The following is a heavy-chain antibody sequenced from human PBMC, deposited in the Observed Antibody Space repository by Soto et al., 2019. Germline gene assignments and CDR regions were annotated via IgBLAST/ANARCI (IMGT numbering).Heavy chain of an antibody. CDR3: ASTLRYCSGGSCYSRLNYYYGMDV. D-gene: IGHD2-15*01. J-gene: IGHJ6*02. Sequence: SVKVSCKASGGTFSSYAISWVRQAPGQGLEWMGGIIPIFGTANYAQKFQGRVTITADESTSTAYMELSSLRSEDTAVYYCASTLRYCSGGSCYSRLNYYYGMDVWGQGTTVTVSS. V-gene: IGHV1-69*13. CDR2: IIPIFGTA. CDR1: GGTFSSYA.